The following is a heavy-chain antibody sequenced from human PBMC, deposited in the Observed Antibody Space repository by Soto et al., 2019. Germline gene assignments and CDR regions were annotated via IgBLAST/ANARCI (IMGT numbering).Heavy chain of an antibody. CDR1: GGTFSSYA. CDR2: IIPIFGTA. D-gene: IGHD5-18*01. CDR3: AREGRYSDGPPRHDAFDI. J-gene: IGHJ3*02. V-gene: IGHV1-69*13. Sequence: ASVKVSCKASGGTFSSYAISWVRQAPGQGLEWMGGIIPIFGTANYAQKFQGRVTITADESTSTAYMELSSLRSEDTAVYYCAREGRYSDGPPRHDAFDIWGQGTMVTVSS.